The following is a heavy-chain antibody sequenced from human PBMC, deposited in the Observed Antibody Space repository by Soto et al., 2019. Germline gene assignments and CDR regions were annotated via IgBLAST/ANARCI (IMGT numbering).Heavy chain of an antibody. V-gene: IGHV3-74*01. Sequence: EVQLVESGGGLVQPGGSLRLSCAACGFTFSNYWMHWVRQVPGQGLLWVSRINRDGISINYADSVKGRFTITSDIAKNTQYLQMNSMTAEDTAVYYYPRGMFTHIAATHDNASDPRGEGTLDTASP. CDR1: GFTFSNYW. J-gene: IGHJ5*02. D-gene: IGHD2-15*01. CDR2: INRDGISI. CDR3: PRGMFTHIAATHDNASDP.